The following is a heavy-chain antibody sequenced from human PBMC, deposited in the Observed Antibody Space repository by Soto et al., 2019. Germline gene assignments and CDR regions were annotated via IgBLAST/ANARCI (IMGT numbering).Heavy chain of an antibody. D-gene: IGHD2-15*01. V-gene: IGHV1-69*13. CDR1: GGTFSSYA. Sequence: SVKVSCKASGGTFSSYAISWVRQAPGQGLGWMGGIIPIFGTANYAQKFQGRVTITADESTSTAYMELSSLRSEDTAVYYCARAGGNAAGDWFDPWGQGTLVTVSS. J-gene: IGHJ5*02. CDR2: IIPIFGTA. CDR3: ARAGGNAAGDWFDP.